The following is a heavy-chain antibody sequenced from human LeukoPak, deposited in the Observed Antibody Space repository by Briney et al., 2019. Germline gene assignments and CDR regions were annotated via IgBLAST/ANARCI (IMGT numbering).Heavy chain of an antibody. Sequence: GGSLRLSCAASGFTFSSYGMHWVRQAPGKGLEWVAVISYDGSNKYYADSVKGRFTISRDNSKNTLYLQMNSLRAEDTAVYYCAKGPEYYDSSGYYYNVNDAFDIWGQGTMVTVSS. J-gene: IGHJ3*02. CDR1: GFTFSSYG. CDR3: AKGPEYYDSSGYYYNVNDAFDI. CDR2: ISYDGSNK. V-gene: IGHV3-30*18. D-gene: IGHD3-22*01.